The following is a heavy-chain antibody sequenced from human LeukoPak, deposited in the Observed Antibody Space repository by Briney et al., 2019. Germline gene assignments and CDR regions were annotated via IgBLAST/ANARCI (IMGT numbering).Heavy chain of an antibody. D-gene: IGHD1-26*01. J-gene: IGHJ4*02. CDR2: INHSGST. Sequence: SETLSLTCAVYGGSFSGYYWSWIRQPPGKGLEWIGEINHSGSTNYNPSLKSRVTISVDTSKNQFSLKLSSVTAADTAVYYCARRMVGATPDYWGQGTLVTVSS. CDR1: GGSFSGYY. V-gene: IGHV4-34*01. CDR3: ARRMVGATPDY.